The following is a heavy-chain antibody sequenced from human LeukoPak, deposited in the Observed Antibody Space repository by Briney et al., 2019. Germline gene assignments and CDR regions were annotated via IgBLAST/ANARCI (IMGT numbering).Heavy chain of an antibody. CDR2: IIPIFGTA. CDR1: GGTFSSYA. Sequence: SVKVSCKASGGTFSSYAISWVRQAPGQGLEWMGRIIPIFGTANYAQKFQGRVTITTDESTSTAYMELSSLRSEDTAVYYCARARGGAPGPSLYYYYMDVWGKGTTVTVSS. J-gene: IGHJ6*03. D-gene: IGHD1-26*01. V-gene: IGHV1-69*05. CDR3: ARARGGAPGPSLYYYYMDV.